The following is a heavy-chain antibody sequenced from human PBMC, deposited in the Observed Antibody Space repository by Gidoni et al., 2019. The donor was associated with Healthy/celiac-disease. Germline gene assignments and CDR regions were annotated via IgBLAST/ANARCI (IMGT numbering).Heavy chain of an antibody. CDR2: IYPGDSDT. J-gene: IGHJ3*02. D-gene: IGHD3-16*02. Sequence: EVQLVPSGAEVKKPGASLKSSCKGSGDSFTSYWIGWVRQMPGKGLEWMGIIYPGDSDTRYSPSFQGQVTISADKSISTAYLQWSSLKASDTAMYYCARRLFGGVIVDCAFDIWGQGTMVTVSS. CDR3: ARRLFGGVIVDCAFDI. V-gene: IGHV5-51*01. CDR1: GDSFTSYW.